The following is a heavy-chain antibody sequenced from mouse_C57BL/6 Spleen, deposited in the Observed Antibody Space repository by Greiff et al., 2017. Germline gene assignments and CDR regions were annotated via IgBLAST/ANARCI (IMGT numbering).Heavy chain of an antibody. J-gene: IGHJ3*01. CDR1: GYTFTDYE. V-gene: IGHV1-15*01. D-gene: IGHD2-2*01. CDR3: TPYGNDLGFAY. CDR2: IDPETGGT. Sequence: QVQLQQSGAELVRPGASVTLSCKASGYTFTDYEMHWVKQTPVHGLEWIGAIDPETGGTAYNQKFKGKAILTADKSSSTAYMELRSLTSEDSAVYYCTPYGNDLGFAYWGQGTLVTVSA.